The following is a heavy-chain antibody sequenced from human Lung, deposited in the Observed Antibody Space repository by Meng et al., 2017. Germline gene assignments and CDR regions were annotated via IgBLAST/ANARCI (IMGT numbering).Heavy chain of an antibody. CDR1: GFSLRTLW. D-gene: IGHD4-17*01. V-gene: IGHV3-74*01. J-gene: IGHJ4*02. Sequence: GPVVGAGGSFVQPGGFLRRPCAASGFSLRTLWMAGVRQAPGKGLEWVSRISGDGSSTIYADSVQGRFTMARDNAKNTLFLQRNSLRAEDTAVYYCARGGVTTDDWGQGTLVTVSS. CDR3: ARGGVTTDD. CDR2: ISGDGSST.